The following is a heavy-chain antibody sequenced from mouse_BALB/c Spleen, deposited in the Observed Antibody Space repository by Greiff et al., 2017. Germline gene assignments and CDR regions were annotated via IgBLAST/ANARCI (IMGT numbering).Heavy chain of an antibody. CDR1: GFTFSSYA. J-gene: IGHJ2*01. CDR2: ISSGGSYT. V-gene: IGHV5-9-3*01. CDR3: ARGGKSYFDY. D-gene: IGHD1-3*01. Sequence: DVKLVESGGGLVKPGGSLKLSCAASGFTFSSYAMSWVRQTPEKRLEWVATISSGGSYTYYPDSVKGRFTISRDNAKNTLYLQMSSLRSEDTAMYYCARGGKSYFDYWGQGTTLTVSS.